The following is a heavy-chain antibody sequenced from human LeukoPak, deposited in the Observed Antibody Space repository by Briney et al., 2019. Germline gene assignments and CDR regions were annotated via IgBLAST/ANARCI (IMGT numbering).Heavy chain of an antibody. V-gene: IGHV3-48*02. J-gene: IGHJ4*02. Sequence: GGSLRLSCAASGFTFSSYSMNWVRQAPGKGLEWVSYVSSGSGTIYYADSVKGRFTISRDNAKNSLYLQMNSLRDEDTAVYYCARDSYGNSGYYYVSDYWGQGTLVTVSS. CDR1: GFTFSSYS. D-gene: IGHD3-22*01. CDR2: VSSGSGTI. CDR3: ARDSYGNSGYYYVSDY.